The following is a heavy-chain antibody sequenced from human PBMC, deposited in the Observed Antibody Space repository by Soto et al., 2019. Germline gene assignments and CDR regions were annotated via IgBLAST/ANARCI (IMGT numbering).Heavy chain of an antibody. V-gene: IGHV1-8*02. CDR3: AREWEEGFCFDH. J-gene: IGHJ4*02. CDR1: GYTFTNYD. Sequence: QVQLLQSGAEVKRPGASVKVSCKTSGYTFTNYDINWVRQAAGQGLEWMGWMNPNTGDTAYAQKFQGRVTMTRDTSISTAYMELSGLTSEATAVFYCAREWEEGFCFDHWGQGTPVTVSS. CDR2: MNPNTGDT. D-gene: IGHD1-26*01.